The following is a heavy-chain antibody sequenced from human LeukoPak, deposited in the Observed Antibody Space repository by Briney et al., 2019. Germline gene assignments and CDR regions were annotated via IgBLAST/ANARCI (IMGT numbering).Heavy chain of an antibody. CDR3: ARVDTAMVIDY. CDR2: ISGSGGST. J-gene: IGHJ4*02. D-gene: IGHD5-18*01. Sequence: GGSRRLSCAASGFTFSSYAMSWVRQAPGKGLEWVSAISGSGGSTYYADSVKGRFTISRDNSKNTLYLQMNSLRAEDTAVYYCARVDTAMVIDYWGQGTLVTVSS. V-gene: IGHV3-23*01. CDR1: GFTFSSYA.